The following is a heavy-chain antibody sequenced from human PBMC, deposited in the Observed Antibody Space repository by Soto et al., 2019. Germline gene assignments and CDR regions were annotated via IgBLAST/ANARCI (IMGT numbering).Heavy chain of an antibody. CDR1: GFIFSDFA. Sequence: QVQLVESGGDVVQPGGSLRLSCASSGFIFSDFAMHWVRQAPDKGLEWVALISSDGNNNFYADSVRGRFTISRDNFNNMLYLEMSSLTLEDTAIYYCARKWYGELGEGWFDPWGPGTLVTVSS. CDR3: ARKWYGELGEGWFDP. J-gene: IGHJ5*02. D-gene: IGHD3-10*01. V-gene: IGHV3-30-3*01. CDR2: ISSDGNNN.